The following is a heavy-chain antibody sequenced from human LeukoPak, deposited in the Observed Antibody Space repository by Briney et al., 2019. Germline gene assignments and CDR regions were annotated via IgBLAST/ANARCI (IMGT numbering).Heavy chain of an antibody. V-gene: IGHV4-59*01. Sequence: SETLSLTCTVSGGSISSYYWSWIRQPPGKGLEWTGYIYFSGSTNYNPSLKSRVTISVDTSRNQFSLQLSSVTAADTAVYYCARTSHPHGSSWLFDYWGRGTLVTVSS. CDR2: IYFSGST. CDR1: GGSISSYY. J-gene: IGHJ4*02. D-gene: IGHD6-13*01. CDR3: ARTSHPHGSSWLFDY.